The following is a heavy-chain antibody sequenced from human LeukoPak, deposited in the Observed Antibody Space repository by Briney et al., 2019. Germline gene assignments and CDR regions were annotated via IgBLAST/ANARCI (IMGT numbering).Heavy chain of an antibody. CDR2: MDPNNGNT. Sequence: ASVKVSCKASGFTFTSYDINWVRQASGQGLEWMGWMDPNNGNTGYAQKFQGRVTMTRDTSISTAYMELRGLRSEDTAVYYCVRDGEGVAISVNYWFDPWGQGTLVTVSS. V-gene: IGHV1-8*01. J-gene: IGHJ5*02. CDR1: GFTFTSYD. D-gene: IGHD3-10*01. CDR3: VRDGEGVAISVNYWFDP.